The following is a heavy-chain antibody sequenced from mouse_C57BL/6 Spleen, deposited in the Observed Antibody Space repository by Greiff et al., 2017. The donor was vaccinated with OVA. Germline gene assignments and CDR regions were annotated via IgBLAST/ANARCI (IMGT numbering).Heavy chain of an antibody. CDR2: IDPSDSYT. Sequence: QVQLQQPGAELVMPGASVKLSCKASGYTFTRYWMHWVKQRPGQGLEWIGEIDPSDSYTHYNQKFKGKSTLTVDKSSSTAYRQLSSLTSEDSAVDYCARGDSNWYFDGWGTGTTVTVSS. V-gene: IGHV1-69*01. CDR1: GYTFTRYW. D-gene: IGHD2-5*01. CDR3: ARGDSNWYFDG. J-gene: IGHJ1*03.